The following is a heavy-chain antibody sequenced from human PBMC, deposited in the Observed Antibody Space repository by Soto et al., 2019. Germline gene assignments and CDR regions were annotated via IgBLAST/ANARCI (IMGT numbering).Heavy chain of an antibody. J-gene: IGHJ6*02. CDR3: ARGSGSGIYHYYYGMDV. CDR2: ISSSSSYI. V-gene: IGHV3-21*01. D-gene: IGHD3-10*01. Sequence: GGSLRLSCAASGFTFSSYSMNWVCQAPGKGLEWVSSISSSSSYIYYADSVKGRFTISRDNAKNSLYLQMNSLRAEDTAVYYCARGSGSGIYHYYYGMDVWGQGTTVTVSS. CDR1: GFTFSSYS.